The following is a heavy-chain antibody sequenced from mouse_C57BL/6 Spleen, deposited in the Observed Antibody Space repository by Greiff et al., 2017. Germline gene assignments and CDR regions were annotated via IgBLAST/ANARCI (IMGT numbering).Heavy chain of an antibody. CDR2: IDPETGGT. V-gene: IGHV1-15*01. CDR3: TRGGYYGNYLDY. J-gene: IGHJ2*01. D-gene: IGHD2-1*01. CDR1: GYTFTDYE. Sequence: VQLQQSGAELVRPGASVTLSCKASGYTFTDYEMHWVKQTPVHGLEWIGAIDPETGGTAYNQKFKGKAILTADKSSSTAYMELRSLTSEDSAVYYCTRGGYYGNYLDYWGQGTTLTVSS.